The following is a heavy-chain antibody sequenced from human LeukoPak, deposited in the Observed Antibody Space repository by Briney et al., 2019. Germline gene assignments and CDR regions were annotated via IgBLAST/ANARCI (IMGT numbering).Heavy chain of an antibody. Sequence: PGGFLRLSCVASGFTFSSYATSWVRQAPGKGLEWVANIKEDGSEKNYVDSVKGRFTISRDNAKNSVYLLLNSLTPEDTAVYYCARDLRAGGTWSYGVYFDLWGRGTLVTVSS. CDR2: IKEDGSEK. V-gene: IGHV3-7*01. D-gene: IGHD4-17*01. CDR1: GFTFSSYA. CDR3: ARDLRAGGTWSYGVYFDL. J-gene: IGHJ2*01.